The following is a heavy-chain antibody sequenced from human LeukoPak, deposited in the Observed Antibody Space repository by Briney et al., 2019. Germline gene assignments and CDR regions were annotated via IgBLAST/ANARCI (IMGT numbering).Heavy chain of an antibody. J-gene: IGHJ3*02. CDR3: AKDRRYYDSSGYYYFAFDI. D-gene: IGHD3-22*01. CDR2: ISSSSSTI. CDR1: GFTFSSYS. Sequence: GGSLRLSCAASGFTFSSYSMNWVRQAPGKGLEWVSYISSSSSTIYYADSVKGRFTISRDNAKNSLYLQMNSLRAEDTAVYYCAKDRRYYDSSGYYYFAFDIWGQGTMVTVSS. V-gene: IGHV3-48*04.